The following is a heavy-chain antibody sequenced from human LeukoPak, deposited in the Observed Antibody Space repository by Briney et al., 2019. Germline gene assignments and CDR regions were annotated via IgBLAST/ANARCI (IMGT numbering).Heavy chain of an antibody. CDR3: ARRGSGSWGAFNPYYFDF. J-gene: IGHJ4*02. V-gene: IGHV1-2*02. CDR1: GFTFIDYY. CDR2: INLNSGAT. D-gene: IGHD3-10*01. Sequence: ASVKVSCKASGFTFIDYYIHWVRQAPGQGPRWMGWINLNSGATNSAQNFQGRVTMTRDTSIKTAYMELNGLRSGDSAVYYCARRGSGSWGAFNPYYFDFWGQGSLVTVSS.